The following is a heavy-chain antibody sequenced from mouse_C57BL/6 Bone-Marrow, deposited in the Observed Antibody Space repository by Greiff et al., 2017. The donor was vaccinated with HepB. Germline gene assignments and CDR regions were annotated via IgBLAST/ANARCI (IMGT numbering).Heavy chain of an antibody. Sequence: EVMLVESGGGLVQPKGSLKLSCAASGFSFNTYAMNWVRQAPGKGLEWVARIRSKSNNYATYYADSVKDRFTISRDDSESMLYLQMNNLKTEDTAMYYCVRHSMVTNYFDYWGQGTTLTVSS. D-gene: IGHD2-2*01. J-gene: IGHJ2*01. CDR3: VRHSMVTNYFDY. CDR1: GFSFNTYA. CDR2: IRSKSNNYAT. V-gene: IGHV10-1*01.